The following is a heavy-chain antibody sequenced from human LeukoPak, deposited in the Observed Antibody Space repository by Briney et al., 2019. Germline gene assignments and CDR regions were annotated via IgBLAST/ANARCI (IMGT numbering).Heavy chain of an antibody. J-gene: IGHJ6*04. CDR2: IYHSGST. D-gene: IGHD6-13*01. CDR3: ARGVSSSWYYYYYGMDV. CDR1: GYSISSGYY. V-gene: IGHV4-38-2*01. Sequence: SETLSLTCAVSGYSISSGYYWGWIRQPPGKGLEWIGSIYHSGSTSYNPSLKSRVTISVDTSKNQFSLKLSSVTAADTAVYYCARGVSSSWYYYYYGMDVWGKGTTVTVSS.